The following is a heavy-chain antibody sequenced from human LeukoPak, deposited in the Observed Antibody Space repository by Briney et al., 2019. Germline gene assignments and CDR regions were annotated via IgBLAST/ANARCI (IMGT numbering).Heavy chain of an antibody. J-gene: IGHJ4*02. Sequence: GGSLRLSCAASGFTFDGYAMSWVRQAPGKGLEWVSAISGSGGSTYYADSVKGRFTTSRDNSKNTLYLQMNSLRAEDTAVYYCAKLGSATRGYFDYWGQGTLVTVSS. CDR3: AKLGSATRGYFDY. V-gene: IGHV3-23*01. D-gene: IGHD6-25*01. CDR2: ISGSGGST. CDR1: GFTFDGYA.